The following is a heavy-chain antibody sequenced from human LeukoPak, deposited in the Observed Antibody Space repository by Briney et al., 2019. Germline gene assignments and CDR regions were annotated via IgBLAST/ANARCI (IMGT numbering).Heavy chain of an antibody. CDR1: GGTFSSYA. CDR2: IIPIFGTA. D-gene: IGHD3-3*01. J-gene: IGHJ5*02. Sequence: SVKVSCKASGGTFSSYAISWVRQAPGQGLEWMGRIIPIFGTANYAQKFQGRVTITTDESTSTAYMELSSLRSEDTAVYYCARDRRITIFGVVTEINWVDPWGQGTLVTVSS. V-gene: IGHV1-69*05. CDR3: ARDRRITIFGVVTEINWVDP.